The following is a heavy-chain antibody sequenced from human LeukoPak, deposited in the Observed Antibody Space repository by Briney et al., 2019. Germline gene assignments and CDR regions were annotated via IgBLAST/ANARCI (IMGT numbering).Heavy chain of an antibody. V-gene: IGHV4-39*07. D-gene: IGHD2-2*01. CDR2: IYYSGST. J-gene: IGHJ4*02. CDR3: ARVRSAVVVVPDYFDY. CDR1: GGSISSSSYY. Sequence: PSETLSLTCTVSGGSISSSSYYWGWIRQPPGKGLEWIGSIYYSGSTYYNPSLKSRVTISVDTSKNQFSLKLSSVTAADTAVYYCARVRSAVVVVPDYFDYWGQGTLVTVSS.